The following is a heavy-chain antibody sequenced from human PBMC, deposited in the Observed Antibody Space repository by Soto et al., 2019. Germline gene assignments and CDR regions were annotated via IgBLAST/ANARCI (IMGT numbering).Heavy chain of an antibody. CDR1: GFTFSSYA. CDR3: AREHRLYYDILTGYYFDY. D-gene: IGHD3-9*01. CDR2: ISYDGSNK. J-gene: IGHJ4*02. V-gene: IGHV3-30-3*01. Sequence: GGSLRLSCAASGFTFSSYAMHWVRQAPGKGLEWVAVISYDGSNKYYADSVKGRFTISRDNSKNTLYLQMNSLRAEDTAVYYCAREHRLYYDILTGYYFDYWGQGTLVTVSS.